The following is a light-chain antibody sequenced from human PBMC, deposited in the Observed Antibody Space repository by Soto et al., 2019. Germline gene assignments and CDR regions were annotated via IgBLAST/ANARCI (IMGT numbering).Light chain of an antibody. CDR2: EVS. Sequence: QSALTQPASVSGSPGQSITISCTVTSSDVGGYNYVSWYQQHPGKAPKLMIYEVSNRPSGVSNRFSGSKSGNTASLTISGLQAEDEADYYCSSYTSSSTVVFGGGT. V-gene: IGLV2-14*01. J-gene: IGLJ2*01. CDR3: SSYTSSSTVV. CDR1: SSDVGGYNY.